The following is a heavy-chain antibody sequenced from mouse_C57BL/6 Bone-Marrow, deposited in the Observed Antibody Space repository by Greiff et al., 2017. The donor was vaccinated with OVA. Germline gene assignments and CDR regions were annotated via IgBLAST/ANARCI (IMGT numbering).Heavy chain of an antibody. CDR3: TTNYGSSYGAD. CDR1: GFNIKDDY. Sequence: VQLQQSGAELVRPGASVKLSCTASGFNIKDDYMHWVQQRPEQGLEWIGWIDPENGATEYASKFKGRATITADTASNTAYLQLSSLTSEDTAVYYCTTNYGSSYGADWGPGTLVTVSA. CDR2: IDPENGAT. J-gene: IGHJ3*01. V-gene: IGHV14-4*01. D-gene: IGHD1-1*01.